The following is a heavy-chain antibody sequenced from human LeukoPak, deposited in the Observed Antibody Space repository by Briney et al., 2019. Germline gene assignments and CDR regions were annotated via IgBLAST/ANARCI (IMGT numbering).Heavy chain of an antibody. CDR1: GGSFSSYY. D-gene: IGHD4-17*01. J-gene: IGHJ5*02. Sequence: PSETLSLTCTVSGGSFSSYYWSWIRQPPGKGLEWIGYIYYNESTNYNPSLKSRVTISLNTSKNQFSLKLSSVTAADTAMYYCARGEMTTVTTHYPIRNWFDPWGQGTLVTVSS. CDR3: ARGEMTTVTTHYPIRNWFDP. CDR2: IYYNEST. V-gene: IGHV4-59*08.